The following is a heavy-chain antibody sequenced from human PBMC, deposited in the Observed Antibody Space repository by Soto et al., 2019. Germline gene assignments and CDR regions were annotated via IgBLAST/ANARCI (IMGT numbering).Heavy chain of an antibody. Sequence: QVQLVQSGAEVKKPGASVKVSCKASGYTFTSYDINWVRQATGQGLEWMGWMNPNSGNTGYAQKFQGRVTMTRHTSISTAYMELSSLRSEDPAVYYCASSAGEKYYYYYGMDVWGQGTTVTVSS. J-gene: IGHJ6*02. D-gene: IGHD2-21*01. CDR3: ASSAGEKYYYYYGMDV. CDR1: GYTFTSYD. V-gene: IGHV1-8*01. CDR2: MNPNSGNT.